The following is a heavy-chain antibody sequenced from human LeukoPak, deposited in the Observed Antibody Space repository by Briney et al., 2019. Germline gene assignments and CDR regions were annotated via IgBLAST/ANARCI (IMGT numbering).Heavy chain of an antibody. CDR3: ARVSGGSGSSSSDY. Sequence: ASVKVSCTASGYTFTSYAMNWVRQAPGQGLEWMGWINTNTGNPTYAQGFTGRFVFSLDTSVSTAYLQISSLKAEDTAVYYCARVSGGSGSSSSDYWGQGTLVTVSS. V-gene: IGHV7-4-1*02. CDR1: GYTFTSYA. D-gene: IGHD3-10*01. J-gene: IGHJ4*02. CDR2: INTNTGNP.